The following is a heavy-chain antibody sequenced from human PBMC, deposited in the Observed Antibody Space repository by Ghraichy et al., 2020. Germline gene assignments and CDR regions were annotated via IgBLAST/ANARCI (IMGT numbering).Heavy chain of an antibody. D-gene: IGHD4/OR15-4a*01. CDR2: ISYDGSNK. CDR3: AKRNNDYLNY. V-gene: IGHV3-30*18. J-gene: IGHJ4*02. CDR1: GFTFSSYG. Sequence: GGSLRLSCAASGFTFSSYGMHWVRQAPGKGLEWVAVISYDGSNKYYADSVKGRFTISRDNSKNTLYLQMNSLRAEDTAVYYCAKRNNDYLNYWGQGTLVTVSS.